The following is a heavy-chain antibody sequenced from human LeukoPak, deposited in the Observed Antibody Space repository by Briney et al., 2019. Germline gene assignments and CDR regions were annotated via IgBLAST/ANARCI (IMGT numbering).Heavy chain of an antibody. V-gene: IGHV3-74*01. D-gene: IGHD3-10*01. CDR1: GFTFANIW. Sequence: GGSLRLSRATSGFTFANIWMHWVRKARGKGLVWVSIINNDGSSTNYADSVKGRFTISRDNAKNTLYLQMNSLRDEDTAVYYCVIGGTYGSGSWGQGTLVTVSS. CDR2: INNDGSST. J-gene: IGHJ4*02. CDR3: VIGGTYGSGS.